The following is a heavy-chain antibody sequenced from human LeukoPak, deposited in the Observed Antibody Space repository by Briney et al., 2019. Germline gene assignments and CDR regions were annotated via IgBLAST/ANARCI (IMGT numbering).Heavy chain of an antibody. D-gene: IGHD3-10*01. Sequence: QPGGSLRLSCVASGLTFSNHDMHWVRQVAGKGLEWVSTIGTQADTFYPESVRGRFTISRENAKSSLYLQMNSLRVGDTAVYYCATGVRPPPYTIDSWYFELWGRGTLVTVSS. CDR3: ATGVRPPPYTIDSWYFEL. V-gene: IGHV3-13*01. J-gene: IGHJ2*01. CDR1: GLTFSNHD. CDR2: IGTQADT.